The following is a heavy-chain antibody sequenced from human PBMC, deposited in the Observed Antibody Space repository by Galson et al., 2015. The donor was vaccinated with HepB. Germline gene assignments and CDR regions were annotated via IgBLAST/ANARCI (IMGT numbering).Heavy chain of an antibody. J-gene: IGHJ6*02. CDR1: GYTFTGYY. CDR2: INPNSGGT. D-gene: IGHD4-17*01. CDR3: ARDLETVTTLTLAKYYYYYGMDV. Sequence: SVKVSCKASGYTFTGYYMHWVRQAPGQGLEWMGRINPNSGGTNYAQKFQGRVTMTRDTSISTAYMELSRLRSDDTAVYYCARDLETVTTLTLAKYYYYYGMDVWGQGTTVTVSS. V-gene: IGHV1-2*06.